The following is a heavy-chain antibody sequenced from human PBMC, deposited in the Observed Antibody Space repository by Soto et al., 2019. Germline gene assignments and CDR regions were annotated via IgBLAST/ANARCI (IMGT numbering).Heavy chain of an antibody. V-gene: IGHV3-30-3*01. CDR2: VSYDGNNK. D-gene: IGHD2-15*01. Sequence: QVQLVESGGGVVQPGRSLRLSCAASGFTFSSYAMHWVRQAPGKGLEWVAVVSYDGNNKYYADSVKGRFTISRDNSKNTLYLQMNSLRAADTAVYYCSRAGCDGGSCYTLVGLRYGMDVWGQGTTVPVSS. CDR3: SRAGCDGGSCYTLVGLRYGMDV. CDR1: GFTFSSYA. J-gene: IGHJ6*02.